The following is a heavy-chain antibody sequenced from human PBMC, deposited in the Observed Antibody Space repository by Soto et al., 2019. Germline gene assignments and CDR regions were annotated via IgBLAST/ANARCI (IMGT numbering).Heavy chain of an antibody. CDR1: GYTFTSYG. CDR3: ARDPGITIFGVVIVFDY. D-gene: IGHD3-3*01. V-gene: IGHV1-18*01. Sequence: QVQLVQSGAEVKKPGASVKVSCKASGYTFTSYGISWVRQAHGQGLEWMGWISAYNGNTNYAQKLQGRVTMTTDTSTSTAYMELRSLRSDDTAVYYCARDPGITIFGVVIVFDYWGQGTLVTVSS. CDR2: ISAYNGNT. J-gene: IGHJ4*02.